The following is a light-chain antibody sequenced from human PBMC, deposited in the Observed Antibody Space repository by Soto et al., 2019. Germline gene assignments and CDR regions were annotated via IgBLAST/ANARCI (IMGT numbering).Light chain of an antibody. CDR1: QGISNY. Sequence: DIQMTQSPSSLSASVGDRVTITCRASQGISNYLAWYQQKPGKVPKLLFYAASTLQSGVPSRFSGSGSGTDFTLTITSLHPEDFASYYCQKYDNVPRTFGQGTKVEIK. V-gene: IGKV1-27*01. CDR3: QKYDNVPRT. J-gene: IGKJ1*01. CDR2: AAS.